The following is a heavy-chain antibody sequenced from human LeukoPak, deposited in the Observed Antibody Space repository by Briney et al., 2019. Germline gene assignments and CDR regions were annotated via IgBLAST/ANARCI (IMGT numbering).Heavy chain of an antibody. CDR3: AKRDLSGSYPDY. D-gene: IGHD1-26*01. CDR2: ISGSGGST. V-gene: IGHV3-23*01. CDR1: GFTFSSYS. Sequence: GGSLRLSCAASGFTFSSYSMNWVRQAPGKGLEWVSAISGSGGSTYYADSVKGRFTISRDNSKNTLYLQMNSLRAEDTAVYYCAKRDLSGSYPDYWGQGTLVTVSS. J-gene: IGHJ4*02.